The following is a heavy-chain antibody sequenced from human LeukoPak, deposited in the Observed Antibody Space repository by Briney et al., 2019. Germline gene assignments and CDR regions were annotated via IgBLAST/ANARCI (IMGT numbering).Heavy chain of an antibody. CDR3: AKSRSVADAFDI. J-gene: IGHJ3*02. V-gene: IGHV3-23*01. CDR1: GVSVSTYA. CDR2: ITGSDDAT. Sequence: PGGSLRLSCAASGVSVSTYAMSWVRQAPGKGLEWVSAITGSDDATYHADSVKGRFTIARDRPKNTLYLEMNGLRAEDTAVYHCAKSRSVADAFDIWGHGAMVTVSS. D-gene: IGHD6-19*01.